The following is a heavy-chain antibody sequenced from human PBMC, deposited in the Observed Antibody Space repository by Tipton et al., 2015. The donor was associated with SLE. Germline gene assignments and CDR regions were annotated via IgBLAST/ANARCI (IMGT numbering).Heavy chain of an antibody. J-gene: IGHJ4*02. Sequence: TLSLTCDVYGGSISSGGYYWSWIRQSPGKGLEWIGYISYSGSTNYNPSLKSRVTISVDTSKNQFSLKLTSVTAADTAVYFCARGLFGWELPYWGQGTLVTVSS. V-gene: IGHV4-31*11. CDR2: ISYSGST. CDR3: ARGLFGWELPY. CDR1: GGSISSGGYY. D-gene: IGHD1-26*01.